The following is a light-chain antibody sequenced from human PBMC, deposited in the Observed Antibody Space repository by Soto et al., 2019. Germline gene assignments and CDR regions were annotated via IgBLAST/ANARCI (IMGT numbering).Light chain of an antibody. CDR2: SNN. V-gene: IGLV1-44*01. Sequence: QSVLTQPPSASGTPGQRVTISCSGSSSNFGSNSVSWYQHLPGTAPRLLIYSNNQRPPGVPDRFSGSKSGTSASLAISGLQSEDEAEYYCAAWDDSLKGPVFGGGTKLTVL. CDR3: AAWDDSLKGPV. CDR1: SSNFGSNS. J-gene: IGLJ3*02.